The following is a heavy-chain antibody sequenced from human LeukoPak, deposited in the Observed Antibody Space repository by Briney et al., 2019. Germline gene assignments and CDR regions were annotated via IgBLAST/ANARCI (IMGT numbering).Heavy chain of an antibody. CDR3: ARRRMTTVTIDAFDI. Sequence: GESLKISCKGSGYSFTSYWIGWVRQMPGKGLEWIGIIYPGDSDTRYSPSFQGQVTISADKSISTAYLQWSSLKASDTAMYYCARRRMTTVTIDAFDIWGQGTMVTVSS. D-gene: IGHD4-17*01. J-gene: IGHJ3*02. CDR1: GYSFTSYW. V-gene: IGHV5-51*01. CDR2: IYPGDSDT.